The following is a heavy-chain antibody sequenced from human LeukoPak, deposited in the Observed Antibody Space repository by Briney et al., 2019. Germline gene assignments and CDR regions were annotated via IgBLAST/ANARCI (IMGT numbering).Heavy chain of an antibody. CDR1: GGSFSGYY. J-gene: IGHJ4*02. CDR3: ARLGIAAAAYFDY. CDR2: INHSGST. D-gene: IGHD6-13*01. Sequence: SETLSLTCAVYGGSFSGYYWSWIRQPPGKGLEWIGEINHSGSTNYNPSLKSRVTISVDTSKNQFSLKLSSVTAADTAVYYCARLGIAAAAYFDYWGQGNLVTVSS. V-gene: IGHV4-34*01.